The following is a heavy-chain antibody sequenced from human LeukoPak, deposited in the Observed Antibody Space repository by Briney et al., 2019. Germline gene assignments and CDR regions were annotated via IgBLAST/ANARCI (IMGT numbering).Heavy chain of an antibody. J-gene: IGHJ4*02. CDR1: GFTFSSYA. CDR3: AKDRSPYSSSWYPFDH. D-gene: IGHD6-13*01. CDR2: ISGSGGST. Sequence: GGSLRLSCAASGFTFSSYAMSWVRQATGKGLEWVSAISGSGGSTYYADSVKGRFTISRDNSKNTLYLQMNSLRAEDTAVYYCAKDRSPYSSSWYPFDHWGQGTLVTVSS. V-gene: IGHV3-23*01.